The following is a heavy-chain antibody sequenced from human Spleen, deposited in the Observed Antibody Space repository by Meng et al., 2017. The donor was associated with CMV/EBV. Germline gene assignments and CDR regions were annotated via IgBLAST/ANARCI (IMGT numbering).Heavy chain of an antibody. CDR2: IYVGGNT. CDR1: GFTVSTNY. CDR3: ASDYKWALDC. D-gene: IGHD1-1*01. Sequence: GESLKISCAASGFTVSTNYMTWVRQAPGKGLEWVSVIYVGGNTYYADSVKGRFTISRDNAKNSLYLQMNSLRAEDTAVYYCASDYKWALDCWGQGAQVTVSS. V-gene: IGHV3-53*01. J-gene: IGHJ4*02.